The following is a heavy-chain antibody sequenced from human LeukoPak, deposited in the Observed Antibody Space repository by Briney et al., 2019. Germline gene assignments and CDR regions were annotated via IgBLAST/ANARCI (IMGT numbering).Heavy chain of an antibody. CDR1: GFTFSSYA. CDR3: AKDRRQWLAYFYY. CDR2: VSGSGGTT. D-gene: IGHD6-19*01. J-gene: IGHJ4*02. V-gene: IGHV3-23*01. Sequence: GGSLRLSCAASGFTFSSYAMSWVRQAPGKGLEWVSAVSGSGGTTYYADSVKGRFTISRDNSKNTLYPQMNSLRAEDTAIYYCAKDRRQWLAYFYYWGQGTLVTVSS.